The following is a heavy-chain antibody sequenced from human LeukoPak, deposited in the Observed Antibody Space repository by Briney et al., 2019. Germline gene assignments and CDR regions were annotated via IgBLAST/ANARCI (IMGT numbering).Heavy chain of an antibody. CDR1: GVSISSYY. D-gene: IGHD3-10*01. Sequence: PSETLSLTCTVTGVSISSYYWSWIRQPPGKGLEWVGHIYYLGSTNYNPSLKSRVTISIDTSKNYFSLKLNSVIAADTAVYYCARDRPGSYWYFDLWGRGTLVTVSS. CDR2: IYYLGST. J-gene: IGHJ2*01. V-gene: IGHV4-59*01. CDR3: ARDRPGSYWYFDL.